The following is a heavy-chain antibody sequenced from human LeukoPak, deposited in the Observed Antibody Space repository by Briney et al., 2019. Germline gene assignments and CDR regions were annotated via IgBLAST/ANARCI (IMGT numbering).Heavy chain of an antibody. J-gene: IGHJ5*02. V-gene: IGHV4-39*02. CDR2: IYYSGST. D-gene: IGHD3-3*01. CDR1: GGSISSSSYY. CDR3: ARDKIKAAREWWFDP. Sequence: PSETLSLTCTVSGGSISSSSYYWGWIRQPPGKGLEWIGSIYYSGSTYYNPSLKSRVTISVDTSKNQFSLKLSSVTAADTAVYYCARDKIKAAREWWFDPWGQGTLVTVSS.